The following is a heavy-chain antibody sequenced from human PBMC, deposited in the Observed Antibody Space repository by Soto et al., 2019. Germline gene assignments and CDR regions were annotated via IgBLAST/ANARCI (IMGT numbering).Heavy chain of an antibody. CDR2: INPNSGDT. CDR3: ARGSRYCSSTSCYIRMAH. V-gene: IGHV1-2*02. CDR1: RYTFTDYY. D-gene: IGHD2-2*02. Sequence: GASVKVSCKASRYTFTDYYMHWVRQAPGQGLEWMGWINPNSGDTNYAQKFQGRVTMTRDTPISTAYMELSRLRSDDTAVYYCARGSRYCSSTSCYIRMAHWGQGTLVTVSS. J-gene: IGHJ4*02.